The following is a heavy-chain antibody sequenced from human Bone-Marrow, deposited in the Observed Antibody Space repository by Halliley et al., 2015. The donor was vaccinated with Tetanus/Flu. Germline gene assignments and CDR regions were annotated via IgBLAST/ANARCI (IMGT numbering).Heavy chain of an antibody. CDR3: ARGTGVSPAGDC. CDR2: IYYSGST. Sequence: TLSLTCTVSGGSISSYYWSWVRQPPGKGLEWIGYIYYSGSTNYNPSLKSRVTISVDTSKNQFSLKLSSVTAADTAVYYCARGTGVSPAGDCWGQGPLVTVSS. J-gene: IGHJ4*02. V-gene: IGHV4-59*01. D-gene: IGHD6-13*01. CDR1: GGSISSYY.